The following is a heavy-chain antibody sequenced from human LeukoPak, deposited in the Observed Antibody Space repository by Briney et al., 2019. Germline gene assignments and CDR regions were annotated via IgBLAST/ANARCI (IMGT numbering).Heavy chain of an antibody. CDR3: ARRDGYSSSWYFDY. D-gene: IGHD6-13*01. J-gene: IGHJ4*02. CDR1: GYTFTGYY. V-gene: IGHV1-2*02. Sequence: ASVKVSCKASGYTFTGYYMHWVRQAPGQGLEWMGWINPNSGGTNYAQKFQRRVTMTRDTSISTAYMELSRLRSDDTAVYYCARRDGYSSSWYFDYWGQGTLVTVSS. CDR2: INPNSGGT.